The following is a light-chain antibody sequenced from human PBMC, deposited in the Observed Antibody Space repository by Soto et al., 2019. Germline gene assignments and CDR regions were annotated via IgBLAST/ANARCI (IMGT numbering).Light chain of an antibody. CDR2: DDS. CDR3: QVYDSRWDHAV. J-gene: IGLJ2*01. V-gene: IGLV3-21*02. Sequence: SSELTQPPSVSVAPGQTARISCGGNNIESKTVDWYHQKPGQAPVLVVCDDSDRPSGIPERFSGSTSGNTATLTISRVEAGDEADYYCQVYDSRWDHAVFGGGTKVTVL. CDR1: NIESKT.